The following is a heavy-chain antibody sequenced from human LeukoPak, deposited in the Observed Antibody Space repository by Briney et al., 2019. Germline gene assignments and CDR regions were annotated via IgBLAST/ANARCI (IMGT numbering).Heavy chain of an antibody. D-gene: IGHD3-10*01. J-gene: IGHJ4*02. Sequence: ASVKVSCKASGYTFTGYGFSWVRQAPGQGLEWMGWISAYNGNTNYAQKLQGRVTMTTDTSTSTAYMELRSLRSDDTAVYYCATGQYYYAPFDYWGQGTLVTVSS. CDR1: GYTFTGYG. CDR2: ISAYNGNT. CDR3: ATGQYYYAPFDY. V-gene: IGHV1-18*01.